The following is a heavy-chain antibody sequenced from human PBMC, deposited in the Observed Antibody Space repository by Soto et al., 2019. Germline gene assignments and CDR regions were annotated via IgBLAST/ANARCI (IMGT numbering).Heavy chain of an antibody. V-gene: IGHV1-69*02. J-gene: IGHJ4*02. D-gene: IGHD3-10*01. Sequence: QVQLVQSGAEVKKPGSSVKVSCKASGGTFSSYTISWVRQAPGQGLEWMGRIIPILGIANYAQKFQGRVTITADKSTSTASMELSSLRSEDTAVYYCARRAVGNGDGFDYWGQGTLVTVSS. CDR1: GGTFSSYT. CDR3: ARRAVGNGDGFDY. CDR2: IIPILGIA.